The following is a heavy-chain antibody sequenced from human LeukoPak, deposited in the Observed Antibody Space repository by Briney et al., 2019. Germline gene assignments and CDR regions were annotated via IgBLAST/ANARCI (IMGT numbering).Heavy chain of an antibody. CDR2: INPSGGST. CDR3: ARGLFKAAAAYYFDY. V-gene: IGHV1-46*01. J-gene: IGHJ4*02. Sequence: EASVKVSCKASGYTFTSYYMHWVRQAPGQGLEWMGIINPSGGSTSYAQKFQGRVTMTRDTSTSTVYMELSSLRSEDTAVYYCARGLFKAAAAYYFDYWGQGTLVTVSS. D-gene: IGHD6-13*01. CDR1: GYTFTSYY.